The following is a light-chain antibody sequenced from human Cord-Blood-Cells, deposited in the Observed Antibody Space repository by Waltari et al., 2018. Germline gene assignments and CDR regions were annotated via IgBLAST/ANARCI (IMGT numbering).Light chain of an antibody. CDR3: CSYAGSRV. Sequence: QSALTQPASVSGSPGQSITISCTGTSSHVGSYNLVSLYQQPPGKAPKLMIYKGSKRPSGVCNRFSGSKSGNTASLTISGLQAEDEADYYCCSYAGSRVFGGGTKLTVL. V-gene: IGLV2-23*01. CDR2: KGS. CDR1: SSHVGSYNL. J-gene: IGLJ3*02.